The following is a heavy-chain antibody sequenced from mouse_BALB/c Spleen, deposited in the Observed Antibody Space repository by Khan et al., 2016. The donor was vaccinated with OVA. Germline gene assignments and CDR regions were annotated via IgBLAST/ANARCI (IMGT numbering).Heavy chain of an antibody. J-gene: IGHJ3*01. Sequence: VELVESGPGLVQPSQSLSITCTASGFSLTSYGVHWVRQSPGKGLEWLGVIWSGGSTDYNAAFISRLSISKDNSKSQVFFKMNSRQANDAAIYYCARNYDYYDGLAYWGQGTLVTVSA. D-gene: IGHD2-4*01. CDR2: IWSGGST. CDR3: ARNYDYYDGLAY. CDR1: GFSLTSYG. V-gene: IGHV2-2*02.